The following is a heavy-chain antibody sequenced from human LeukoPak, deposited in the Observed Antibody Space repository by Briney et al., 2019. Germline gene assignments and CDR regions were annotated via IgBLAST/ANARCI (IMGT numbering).Heavy chain of an antibody. J-gene: IGHJ4*02. Sequence: GGSLRLSCVASGFTFSSYWMTWVRQAPGKGLEWVANIKTDGSLTYYVDSVKGRFTISRDNAKNSLYLQMNSLRAEDTAVYYCARGENYYDSSGYYPYWGQGTLVTVSS. CDR3: ARGENYYDSSGYYPY. V-gene: IGHV3-7*01. D-gene: IGHD3-22*01. CDR1: GFTFSSYW. CDR2: IKTDGSLT.